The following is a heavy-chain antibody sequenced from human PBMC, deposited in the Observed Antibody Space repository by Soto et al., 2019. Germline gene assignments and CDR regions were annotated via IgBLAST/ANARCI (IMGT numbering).Heavy chain of an antibody. CDR3: ARVETYYDILTGSLWFDP. CDR1: GGTFSSYA. Sequence: QVQLVQSGAEVKKPGSSVKVSCKASGGTFSSYAISWVRQAPGQGLEWMGGIIPIFGTANYAQKFQGRVTITADESTSTAYMELSSLRSEDTAVYYCARVETYYDILTGSLWFDPWGQGTLVTVSS. J-gene: IGHJ5*02. D-gene: IGHD3-9*01. CDR2: IIPIFGTA. V-gene: IGHV1-69*01.